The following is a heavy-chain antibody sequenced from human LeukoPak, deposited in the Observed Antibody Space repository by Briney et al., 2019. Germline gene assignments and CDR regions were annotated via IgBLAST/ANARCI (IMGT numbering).Heavy chain of an antibody. CDR3: TKEHSSGWPTIDY. J-gene: IGHJ4*02. V-gene: IGHV3-43*01. D-gene: IGHD6-19*01. CDR2: LNRNGGAI. Sequence: GGSLRLSCSASGFSFGDYSMHWVRQAPGKGLEWVSVLNRNGGAIKYADSVKGRFIISRDNSKNSLYLQMNSLRTEGTALYYCTKEHSSGWPTIDYWGQGTLVTVSS. CDR1: GFSFGDYS.